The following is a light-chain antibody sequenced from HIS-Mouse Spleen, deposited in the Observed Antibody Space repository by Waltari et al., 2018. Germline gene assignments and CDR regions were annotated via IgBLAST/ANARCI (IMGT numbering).Light chain of an antibody. CDR1: SSDVGGYNY. CDR2: DVS. J-gene: IGLJ2*01. V-gene: IGLV2-14*03. Sequence: QSALTQPASVSGSPGPSITIPCTGTSSDVGGYNYVSWYQQHQGKAPKLMIYDVSNRPSGVSNRFSGSKSGNTASLTISGLQAEDEADYYCSSYTSSSFNMVFGGGTKLTVL. CDR3: SSYTSSSFNMV.